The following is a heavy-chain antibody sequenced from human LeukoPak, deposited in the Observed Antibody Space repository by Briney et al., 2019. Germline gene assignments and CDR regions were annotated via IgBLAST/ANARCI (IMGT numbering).Heavy chain of an antibody. CDR3: AKDQDGVVTRPMWFDP. V-gene: IGHV3-23*01. D-gene: IGHD2-21*02. CDR2: ISGSGTRT. J-gene: IGHJ5*02. Sequence: GGSLRLSCEASGFSFSSYAMSRVRQAPGKGLEWVSTISGSGTRTYYADSVKGQFTVSRDNSKNTLYLQMSSLGAEDTAIYYCAKDQDGVVTRPMWFDPWGQGTLVTVSS. CDR1: GFSFSSYA.